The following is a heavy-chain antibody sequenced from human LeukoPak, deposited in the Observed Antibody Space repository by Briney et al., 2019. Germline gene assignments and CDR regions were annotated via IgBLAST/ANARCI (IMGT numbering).Heavy chain of an antibody. J-gene: IGHJ4*02. V-gene: IGHV5-51*01. Sequence: GESLKISCKGSGYSFTSFWIGWVRQMPGKGLEWMGIIYPDDSETRYSPFLQGQVTISADKSISTVYLQWSSLKASDNAMYYCARHGRKYYDFWRPALFDYWGQGTLVTVSS. D-gene: IGHD3-3*01. CDR3: ARHGRKYYDFWRPALFDY. CDR2: IYPDDSET. CDR1: GYSFTSFW.